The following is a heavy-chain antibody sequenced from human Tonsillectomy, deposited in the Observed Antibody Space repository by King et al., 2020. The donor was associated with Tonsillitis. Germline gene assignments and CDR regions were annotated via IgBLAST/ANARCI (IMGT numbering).Heavy chain of an antibody. CDR1: GGSINSSSYY. CDR3: AGQNQADYDYVLGRSTRTQTKNHFDY. D-gene: IGHD3-16*01. CDR2: IYYSGST. Sequence: QLQESGPGLVKPSETLSLTCTVSGGSINSSSYYWGWIRQPPGKGLEWIGSIYYSGSTYYNPSLKSRVTISVDTSKNQFSLKLSSVTAADTAVYYCAGQNQADYDYVLGRSTRTQTKNHFDYWGQGTLVTVSS. V-gene: IGHV4-39*01. J-gene: IGHJ4*02.